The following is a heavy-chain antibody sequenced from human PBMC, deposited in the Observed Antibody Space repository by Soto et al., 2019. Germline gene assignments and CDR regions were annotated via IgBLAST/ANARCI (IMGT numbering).Heavy chain of an antibody. Sequence: AAVKVSCKASGDTVTGYGISLVRQSPGQGLEWMGWISAYNGNTNYAKKLQGRVTMTTDTSTSTAYMELRSLRSDDTAVYYCARDLDGSGSYYTDYWGPGTLLTVSS. CDR2: ISAYNGNT. J-gene: IGHJ4*02. CDR3: ARDLDGSGSYYTDY. CDR1: GDTVTGYG. V-gene: IGHV1-18*01. D-gene: IGHD3-10*01.